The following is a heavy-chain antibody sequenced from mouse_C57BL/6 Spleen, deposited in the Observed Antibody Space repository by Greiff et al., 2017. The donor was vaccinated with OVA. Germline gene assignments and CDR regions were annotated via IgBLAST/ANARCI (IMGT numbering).Heavy chain of an antibody. CDR2: IYPGDGDT. D-gene: IGHD3-2*02. V-gene: IGHV1-82*01. Sequence: LVESGPELVKPGASVKISCKASGYAFSSSWMNWVKQRPGKGLEWIGRIYPGDGDTNYNGKFKGKATLTADKSSSTAYMQLSSLTSEDSAVYFCARAQATYYAMDYWGQGTSVTVSS. CDR1: GYAFSSSW. J-gene: IGHJ4*01. CDR3: ARAQATYYAMDY.